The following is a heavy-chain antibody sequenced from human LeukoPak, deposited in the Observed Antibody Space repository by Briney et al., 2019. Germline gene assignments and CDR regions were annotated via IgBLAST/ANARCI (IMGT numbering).Heavy chain of an antibody. D-gene: IGHD7-27*01. Sequence: ASVKVSCKASGYTFTEYGVTWVRQAPGQGLEWMGWISAYNGNTNYAQKVQGRITMTTDRSTSTAYMELRSLRPDDTAVYYCARDNLGFDYWGQGTLVTVS. V-gene: IGHV1-18*01. CDR3: ARDNLGFDY. CDR1: GYTFTEYG. J-gene: IGHJ4*02. CDR2: ISAYNGNT.